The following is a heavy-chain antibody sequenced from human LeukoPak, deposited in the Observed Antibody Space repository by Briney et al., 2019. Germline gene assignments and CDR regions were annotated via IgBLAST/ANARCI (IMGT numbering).Heavy chain of an antibody. CDR2: INGSGGST. CDR3: AKDTASSWWYFDL. CDR1: GFTFSSSA. V-gene: IGHV3-23*01. D-gene: IGHD5-18*01. J-gene: IGHJ2*01. Sequence: GGSLRLSCIASGFTFSSSAMSWVRQAPGKGLEWGSDINGSGGSTYYADSVKGRFTISRDNSKNTLYLQMNSLRAEDTAVYYCAKDTASSWWYFDLWGRGTLVTVSS.